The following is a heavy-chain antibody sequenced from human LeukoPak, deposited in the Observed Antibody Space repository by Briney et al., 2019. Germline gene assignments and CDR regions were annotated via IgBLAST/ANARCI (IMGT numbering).Heavy chain of an antibody. J-gene: IGHJ4*02. CDR3: AKVNYYDSSGYYYVSVGFFDY. Sequence: GGSLRLSCAASGFTFSSYAMSWVRQAPGKGLEWVSAISGSGGTTYYADSVKGRFTISRDNSKNTLYLQMNSLRAEDTAVYYCAKVNYYDSSGYYYVSVGFFDYWGQGTLVTVSS. CDR1: GFTFSSYA. D-gene: IGHD3-22*01. CDR2: ISGSGGTT. V-gene: IGHV3-23*01.